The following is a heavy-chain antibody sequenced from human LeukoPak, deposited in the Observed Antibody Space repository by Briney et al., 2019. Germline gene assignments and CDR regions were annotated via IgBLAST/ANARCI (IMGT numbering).Heavy chain of an antibody. CDR1: GGSISSGSYY. D-gene: IGHD3-3*01. V-gene: IGHV4-61*02. J-gene: IGHJ4*02. Sequence: SETLSLTCTVSGGSISSGSYYWSWIRQPAGKGLEWIGRIYTSGNTDYNPSLKSRVIISVDTSKNQFSLKLSSVTAADTAVYYCARGLSGFWNNYDDYWGQGTLVTVSS. CDR2: IYTSGNT. CDR3: ARGLSGFWNNYDDY.